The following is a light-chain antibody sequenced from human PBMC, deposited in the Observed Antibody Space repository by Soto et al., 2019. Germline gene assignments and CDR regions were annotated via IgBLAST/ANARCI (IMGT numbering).Light chain of an antibody. Sequence: QSALTQPASVSGSPGQSITISCTGTSSDVGGYNYVSWYQQHPSKAPKLMIYEVSNRPSGVSNRFSGSKSGNTASLTISGLQAEDEADYYCSSYTSSSTHYVFGTGTKVTV. CDR3: SSYTSSSTHYV. J-gene: IGLJ1*01. CDR1: SSDVGGYNY. V-gene: IGLV2-14*01. CDR2: EVS.